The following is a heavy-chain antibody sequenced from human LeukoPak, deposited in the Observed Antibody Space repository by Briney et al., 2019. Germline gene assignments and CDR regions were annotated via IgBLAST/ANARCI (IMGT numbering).Heavy chain of an antibody. Sequence: GGSLRLSCAASGFTFSDYYMSWIRQAPGKGLEWVSYISRSSSYTNYADSVKGRFTISRDDAKNSLYLQMNSLRAADTAVYYCARGVGARTPDAFDIWGQGTMVTVSS. D-gene: IGHD1-26*01. CDR3: ARGVGARTPDAFDI. CDR1: GFTFSDYY. J-gene: IGHJ3*02. CDR2: ISRSSSYT. V-gene: IGHV3-11*06.